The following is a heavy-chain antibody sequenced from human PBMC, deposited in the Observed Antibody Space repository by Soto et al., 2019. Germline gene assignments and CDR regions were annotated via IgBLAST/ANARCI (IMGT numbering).Heavy chain of an antibody. D-gene: IGHD2-15*01. Sequence: PGESLKISCKGSGYSFTSYWISWVRQMPGKGLEWMGRIDPSDSYTNYSPSFQGQVTISADKSISTAYLQWSSLKASDTAMYYCARPRYPGRGYYGMDVWGQGTTVTVSS. CDR2: IDPSDSYT. CDR1: GYSFTSYW. V-gene: IGHV5-10-1*04. J-gene: IGHJ6*02. CDR3: ARPRYPGRGYYGMDV.